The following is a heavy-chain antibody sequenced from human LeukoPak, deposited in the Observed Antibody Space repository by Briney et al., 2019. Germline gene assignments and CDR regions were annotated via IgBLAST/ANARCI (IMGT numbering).Heavy chain of an antibody. CDR3: AKDIKYRTKSSSGWY. CDR1: GFTFSDYY. Sequence: GGSLRLSCAASGFTFSDYYMSWIRQAPGKGLEWVSYISSSGSTIYYADSVKGRFTISRDNAKNSLYLQMNSLRAEDTALYYCAKDIKYRTKSSSGWYWGQGTLVTVSS. D-gene: IGHD6-19*01. V-gene: IGHV3-11*01. J-gene: IGHJ4*02. CDR2: ISSSGSTI.